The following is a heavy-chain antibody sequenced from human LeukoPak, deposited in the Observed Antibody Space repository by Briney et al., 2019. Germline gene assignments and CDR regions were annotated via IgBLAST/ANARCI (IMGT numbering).Heavy chain of an antibody. CDR3: ARGPRGTIFGVVTLYYFDY. CDR1: GITFSSYA. CDR2: ISYDGSNK. J-gene: IGHJ4*02. V-gene: IGHV3-30*04. Sequence: QPGRSLILSFASSGITFSSYAMHWVRPAPGKGLEWVAVISYDGSNKYYADSVKGRFTISRDNSKNTLYLQMNSLRAEDTAVYYCARGPRGTIFGVVTLYYFDYWGQGTLVTVSS. D-gene: IGHD3-3*01.